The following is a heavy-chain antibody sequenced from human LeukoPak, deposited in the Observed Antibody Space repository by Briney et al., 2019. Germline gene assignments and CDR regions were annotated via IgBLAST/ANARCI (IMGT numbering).Heavy chain of an antibody. CDR1: GFTFSSYG. D-gene: IGHD6-13*01. Sequence: GGSLRLSCAASGFTFSSYGMHWVRQAPGKGLEWVAFIRYDGSNKYYADPVKGRFTNSRDNSKNTLYLQMNSLRAEDTAVYYCAKDPRIAAAGRPYWGQGTLVTVSS. CDR2: IRYDGSNK. V-gene: IGHV3-30*02. CDR3: AKDPRIAAAGRPY. J-gene: IGHJ4*02.